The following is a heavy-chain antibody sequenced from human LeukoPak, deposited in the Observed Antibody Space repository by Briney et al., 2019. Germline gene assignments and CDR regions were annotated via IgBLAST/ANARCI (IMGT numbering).Heavy chain of an antibody. V-gene: IGHV4-39*07. CDR2: TYDGGNT. J-gene: IGHJ4*02. CDR3: ARYREVGATVDY. Sequence: SETLSLTCTVSGDSLSRSTYYWGWIRQPPGRGLEWIGSTYDGGNTYYNPSLKSRVTISGDTSKNQFSLTLSSVTAADTAVYYCARYREVGATVDYWGQGTLVTVSS. D-gene: IGHD1-26*01. CDR1: GDSLSRSTYY.